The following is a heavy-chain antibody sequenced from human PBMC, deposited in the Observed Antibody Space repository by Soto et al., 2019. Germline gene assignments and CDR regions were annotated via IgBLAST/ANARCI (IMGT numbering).Heavy chain of an antibody. V-gene: IGHV4-31*03. D-gene: IGHD2-21*01. Sequence: PSETLSLTCTVSGGSISSGGYYWSWIRQHPGKSLEWIGYIYYSGSFYYNQSLKSRVTISVDTSKNQFSLKLSSVTAADTAVYYCARDHIVLRDYYYGMDVWGQGTTVTVSS. CDR3: ARDHIVLRDYYYGMDV. CDR2: IYYSGSF. CDR1: GGSISSGGYY. J-gene: IGHJ6*02.